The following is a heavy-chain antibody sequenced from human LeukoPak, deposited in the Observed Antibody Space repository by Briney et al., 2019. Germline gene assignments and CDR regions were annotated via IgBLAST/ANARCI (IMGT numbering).Heavy chain of an antibody. CDR3: AKDQKPTTVVDDAFDI. D-gene: IGHD4-23*01. Sequence: GWSLRLSCAATGFTHSSYGMRGVRPPAGKGLEGVSPISGSGGSTYYAASVKGRFTISRDNSKNTLYLQMNSLRAEDTAVYYCAKDQKPTTVVDDAFDIWGQGTMVTVSS. V-gene: IGHV3-23*01. J-gene: IGHJ3*02. CDR2: ISGSGGST. CDR1: GFTHSSYG.